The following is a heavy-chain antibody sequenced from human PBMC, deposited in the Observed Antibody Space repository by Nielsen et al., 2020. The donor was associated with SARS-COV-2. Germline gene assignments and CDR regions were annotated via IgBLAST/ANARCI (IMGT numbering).Heavy chain of an antibody. D-gene: IGHD2-8*01. CDR3: ARNRVEGYCTNGVCPWADAFDI. Sequence: GESLKISCAASGFTFSSYWMHWVRQAPGKGLVWVSRINSDGSSTSYADSVKGRFTISRDNAKNTLYLQMNSLRAEDTAVYYCARNRVEGYCTNGVCPWADAFDIWGQGTMVTVSS. V-gene: IGHV3-74*01. J-gene: IGHJ3*02. CDR1: GFTFSSYW. CDR2: INSDGSST.